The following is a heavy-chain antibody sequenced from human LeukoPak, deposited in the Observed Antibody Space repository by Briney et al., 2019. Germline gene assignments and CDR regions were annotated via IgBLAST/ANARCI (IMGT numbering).Heavy chain of an antibody. Sequence: KAGGSLRLSCAASGFTFSSYAMNWVRQAPGKGLEWVSSISDSGIYIFYSDSVKGRFTVSRDNAKNSLYLQMNSLRAEDTAVYYCAGGNSALLDYWGQGTLVTVSS. J-gene: IGHJ4*02. V-gene: IGHV3-21*01. CDR3: AGGNSALLDY. D-gene: IGHD5-18*01. CDR1: GFTFSSYA. CDR2: ISDSGIYI.